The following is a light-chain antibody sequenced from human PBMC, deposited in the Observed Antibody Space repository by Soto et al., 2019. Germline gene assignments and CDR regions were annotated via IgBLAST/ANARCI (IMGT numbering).Light chain of an antibody. J-gene: IGKJ1*01. V-gene: IGKV4-1*01. Sequence: DIVMTQSPDSLAVSLGERAAINCKSSQSVLYSSNNRNCLAWYQQKPGQLPKLLIYWASTRESGVPDRFSGSGSGTDFTLTISSLQAEDVAVYYCQQYYITPWTFGQGTKVEIK. CDR3: QQYYITPWT. CDR2: WAS. CDR1: QSVLYSSNNRNC.